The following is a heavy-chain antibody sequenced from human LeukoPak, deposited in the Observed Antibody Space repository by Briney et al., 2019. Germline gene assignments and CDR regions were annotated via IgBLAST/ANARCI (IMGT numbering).Heavy chain of an antibody. V-gene: IGHV3-9*01. Sequence: PGRCLRLSCAAPGVTFYEYAMHWGRQSPGEGGGWGSGISWNIGSIRYADSVKGRFTISRDNAKNSLYLQMNSLRAEDTALYYCAKGPSYYDSSGYSSWGQGTLVTVSS. J-gene: IGHJ4*02. CDR2: ISWNIGSI. CDR3: AKGPSYYDSSGYSS. CDR1: GVTFYEYA. D-gene: IGHD3-22*01.